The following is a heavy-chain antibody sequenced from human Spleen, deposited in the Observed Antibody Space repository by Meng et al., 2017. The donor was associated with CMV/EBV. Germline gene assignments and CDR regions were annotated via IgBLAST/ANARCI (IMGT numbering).Heavy chain of an antibody. CDR1: GYTFTGYY. Sequence: ASVKVSCKASGYTFTGYYMHWVRQAPGQGLEWMGWINPKSGATNFAQNFQGRVTMTRDTSISTAYMELSGLTSDDTAVYYCARGHDTGYVDPWGQGTLVTVSS. CDR2: INPKSGAT. D-gene: IGHD3-16*01. J-gene: IGHJ5*01. V-gene: IGHV1-2*02. CDR3: ARGHDTGYVDP.